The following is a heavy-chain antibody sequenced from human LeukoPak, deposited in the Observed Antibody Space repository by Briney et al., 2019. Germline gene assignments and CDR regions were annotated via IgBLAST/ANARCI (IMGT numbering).Heavy chain of an antibody. CDR3: AKDRGLSVTMIVVVTGNAFDI. J-gene: IGHJ3*02. CDR1: GFTFSSYA. V-gene: IGHV3-23*01. CDR2: ISGSGGST. Sequence: GGSMRLSCAASGFTFSSYAMSWVRQAPGKGLEWASAISGSGGSTYYADSVKGRFTISRDNSKITLYLQMNSLRAEDTAVYYCAKDRGLSVTMIVVVTGNAFDIWGQGTMVTVSS. D-gene: IGHD3-22*01.